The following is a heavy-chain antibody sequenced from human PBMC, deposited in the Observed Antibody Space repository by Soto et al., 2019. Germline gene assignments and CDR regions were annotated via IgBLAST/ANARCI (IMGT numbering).Heavy chain of an antibody. CDR1: GFSVSTNY. V-gene: IGHV3-53*01. CDR2: IYSGGST. CDR3: ARGSGSLYYFDF. Sequence: GGSLRLSCAASGFSVSTNYMTWVRQAPGKGLEWVSVIYSGGSTYYADSVKGRFTISRDNSKNTLHLQMNSLRAEDTAVYYCARGSGSLYYFDFWGRGTLVTVS. J-gene: IGHJ4*02. D-gene: IGHD1-26*01.